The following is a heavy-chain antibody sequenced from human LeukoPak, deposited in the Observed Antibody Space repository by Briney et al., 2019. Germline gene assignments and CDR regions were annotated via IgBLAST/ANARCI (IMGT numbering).Heavy chain of an antibody. Sequence: GASVKVSCKASGYTFTSYYMHWVRQAPGQGLEWMGIINPSGGSTSYAQKFQGRVTITRDTSASTAYMELSSLISEDTAVYYCGRARTQGGTGYYDYWGQGTLVTVSS. CDR2: INPSGGST. CDR3: GRARTQGGTGYYDY. D-gene: IGHD3-22*01. J-gene: IGHJ4*02. V-gene: IGHV1-46*01. CDR1: GYTFTSYY.